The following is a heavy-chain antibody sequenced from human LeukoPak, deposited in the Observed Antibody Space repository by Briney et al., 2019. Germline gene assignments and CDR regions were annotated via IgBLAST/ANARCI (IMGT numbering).Heavy chain of an antibody. J-gene: IGHJ4*02. CDR3: ASEYYDSSGFIPGGV. D-gene: IGHD3-22*01. CDR1: GYTFTSYG. V-gene: IGHV1-18*01. Sequence: ASVKVSCKASGYTFTSYGISWVRQAPGQGLEWMGWISAYNGNTNYAQKLQGRVTMTTDTSTSTAYMELRSLRSVDTAVYYCASEYYDSSGFIPGGVWGQGTLVTVSS. CDR2: ISAYNGNT.